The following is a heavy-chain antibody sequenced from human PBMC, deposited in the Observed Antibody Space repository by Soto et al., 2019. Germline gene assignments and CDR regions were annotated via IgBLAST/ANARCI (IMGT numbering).Heavy chain of an antibody. CDR3: ARELVTTVTTFNWFDP. V-gene: IGHV1-3*01. Sequence: QVQLVQSGAEAKKPGASVKVSCKASGYTFTSYAMHWVRQAPGQRLEWMGWINAGNGNTKYSQKFQGRVTTTRDTSASTAYMELSSLRSEDKAVYYCARELVTTVTTFNWFDPWGQGTLVTVSS. CDR1: GYTFTSYA. CDR2: INAGNGNT. J-gene: IGHJ5*02. D-gene: IGHD4-17*01.